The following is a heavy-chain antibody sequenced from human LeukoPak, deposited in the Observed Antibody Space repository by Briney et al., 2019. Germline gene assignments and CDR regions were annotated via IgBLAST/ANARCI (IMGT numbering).Heavy chain of an antibody. D-gene: IGHD6-13*01. Sequence: GGSLRLSCAASGFTFSSYSMNWVRQAPGKGLEWVSSISSSSSYIYYADSVKGRFTISRDNAKNSLYLQMNSLRAEDTAVYYCARDPPGGIAAAGTDDYWGQGTLVTVSS. CDR2: ISSSSSYI. V-gene: IGHV3-21*01. J-gene: IGHJ4*02. CDR3: ARDPPGGIAAAGTDDY. CDR1: GFTFSSYS.